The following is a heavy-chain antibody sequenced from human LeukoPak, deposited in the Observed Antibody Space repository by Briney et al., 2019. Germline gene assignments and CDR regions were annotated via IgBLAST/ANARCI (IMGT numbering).Heavy chain of an antibody. V-gene: IGHV4-59*12. CDR3: AREVRGDYGGHFDY. CDR2: IYYSGST. Sequence: SETLSLTCTVSGGSISSYYWSWIRQPPGKGLEWIGYIYYSGSTNYNPSLKSRVTISVDTSKNQFSLKLSSVTAADTAVYYCAREVRGDYGGHFDYWGQGTLVTVSS. D-gene: IGHD4-23*01. CDR1: GGSISSYY. J-gene: IGHJ4*02.